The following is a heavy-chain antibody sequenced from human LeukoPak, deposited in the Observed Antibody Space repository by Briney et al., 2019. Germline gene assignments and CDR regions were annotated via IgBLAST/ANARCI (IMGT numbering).Heavy chain of an antibody. Sequence: GGSLRLSCAASGFTFSSYGMHWVRQAPGKGLEWVAVISYDRSNKYYADSVKGRFTISRDNSKNTLYLQMNSLRAEDTAVYYCAKDSCSSTSCYSRDWGQGTLVTVSS. CDR3: AKDSCSSTSCYSRD. J-gene: IGHJ4*02. V-gene: IGHV3-30*18. D-gene: IGHD2-2*02. CDR2: ISYDRSNK. CDR1: GFTFSSYG.